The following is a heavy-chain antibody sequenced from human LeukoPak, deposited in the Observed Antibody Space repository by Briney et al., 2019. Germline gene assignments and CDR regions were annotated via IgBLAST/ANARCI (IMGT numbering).Heavy chain of an antibody. J-gene: IGHJ6*03. D-gene: IGHD3-22*01. Sequence: GASVKVSCKASGGTFSSYAISWVRQAPGQGLEWMGGIIPIFGTANYAQKFQGRVTITADKSTSTAYMELSSLRSEDTAVYYCARGARGDSSGYYYAYYYYYYMDVWGKGTTVTVSS. CDR1: GGTFSSYA. V-gene: IGHV1-69*06. CDR2: IIPIFGTA. CDR3: ARGARGDSSGYYYAYYYYYYMDV.